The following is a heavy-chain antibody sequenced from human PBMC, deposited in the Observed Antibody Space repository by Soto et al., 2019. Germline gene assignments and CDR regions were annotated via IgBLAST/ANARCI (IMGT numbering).Heavy chain of an antibody. J-gene: IGHJ4*02. CDR3: GPRILYDFSIPYYDFDF. CDR1: GYVFTSFA. CDR2: VRPYNGDT. D-gene: IGHD3-16*01. Sequence: ASVKVSCKTSGYVFTSFAISWVRQAPGQGLEWMGWVRPYNGDTKYAEKFQGRVTMTSDTSTTTGYMELRGLRSDDTAVYFCGPRILYDFSIPYYDFDFWGQGTQVTVSS. V-gene: IGHV1-18*04.